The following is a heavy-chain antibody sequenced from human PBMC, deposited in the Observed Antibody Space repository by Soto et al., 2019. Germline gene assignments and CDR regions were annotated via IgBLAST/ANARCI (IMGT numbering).Heavy chain of an antibody. CDR3: ALDTYYDPLGWFDP. V-gene: IGHV2-5*01. CDR2: IYWNDDK. CDR1: GFSLSTSGVG. J-gene: IGHJ5*02. Sequence: SGPTLVNPTQTLTLTCTFSGFSLSTSGVGVGWIRQPPGKALEWLALIYWNDDKRYSPSLKSRLTITKDTSKDQVVLTMTNMDPVDTATYYCALDTYYDPLGWFDPWGQGPLLTVSS. D-gene: IGHD3-3*01.